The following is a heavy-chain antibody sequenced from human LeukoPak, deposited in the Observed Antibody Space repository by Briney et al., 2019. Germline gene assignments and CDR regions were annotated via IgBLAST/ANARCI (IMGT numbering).Heavy chain of an antibody. Sequence: SVKVSCKASGGTFSSYAISWVRQAPGQGLEWMGRIIPILGIANYAQKFQGRVTITADKSTSTAYMELSSLRSEDTAVYYCARDSSSWYYFDYWGQGTLVTVSS. CDR1: GGTFSSYA. V-gene: IGHV1-69*04. J-gene: IGHJ4*02. D-gene: IGHD6-13*01. CDR3: ARDSSSWYYFDY. CDR2: IIPILGIA.